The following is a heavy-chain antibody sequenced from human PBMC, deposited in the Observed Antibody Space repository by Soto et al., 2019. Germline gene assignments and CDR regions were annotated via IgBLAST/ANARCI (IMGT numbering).Heavy chain of an antibody. CDR3: AGAKRGSQDGPEYDCFDP. CDR2: IYYSGNT. V-gene: IGHV4-59*01. J-gene: IGHJ5*02. D-gene: IGHD1-26*01. CDR1: GDSISNYY. Sequence: SETLSLTCTVSGDSISNYYWNWIRQPPGKGLEWIGYIYYSGNTDYNPSLKSRVTISVDTSKNHFSLKLSSVTAADTAVYYCAGAKRGSQDGPEYDCFDPWGQGTLVTVSS.